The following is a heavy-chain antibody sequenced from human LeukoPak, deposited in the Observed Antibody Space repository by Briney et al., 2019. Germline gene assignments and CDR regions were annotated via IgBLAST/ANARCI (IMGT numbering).Heavy chain of an antibody. D-gene: IGHD4-11*01. J-gene: IGHJ5*02. Sequence: NPSETLSLTCTVSGGSISSGGYYWSWIRQHPGKGLEWIGYIYYSGSTYYNPSLKSRVTISVDTSKNQFSLKLSSVTAADTAVYYCARGSSNYVWGSWFDPWGQGTLVTVSS. V-gene: IGHV4-31*03. CDR2: IYYSGST. CDR3: ARGSSNYVWGSWFDP. CDR1: GGSISSGGYY.